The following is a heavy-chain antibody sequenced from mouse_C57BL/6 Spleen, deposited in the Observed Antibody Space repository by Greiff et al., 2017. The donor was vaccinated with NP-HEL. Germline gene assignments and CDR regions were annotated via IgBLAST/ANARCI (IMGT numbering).Heavy chain of an antibody. CDR2: IDPENGDT. V-gene: IGHV14-4*01. D-gene: IGHD1-1*01. CDR1: GFNIKDDY. J-gene: IGHJ3*01. Sequence: VQLKQSGAELVRPGASVKLSCTASGFNIKDDYMHWVKQRPEQGLEWIGWIDPENGDTEYASKFQGKATITADTSSNTAYLQLSSLTSEDTAVYYCTTLIDYYGSSYDGCAYGGQGTLVTVSA. CDR3: TTLIDYYGSSYDGCAY.